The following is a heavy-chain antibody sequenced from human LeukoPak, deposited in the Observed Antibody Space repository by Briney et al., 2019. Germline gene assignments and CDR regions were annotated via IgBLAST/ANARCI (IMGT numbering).Heavy chain of an antibody. Sequence: GGSLRLSCAASGFTFDDYAMHWVRQAPGKGLEWVSGISWNSGSIGYADSVKGRFTISRDNAKNSLYLQMNSLRAEDTAVYYCAELGITMIGGAWGKGTTVTISS. CDR1: GFTFDDYA. D-gene: IGHD3-10*02. CDR3: AELGITMIGGA. CDR2: ISWNSGSI. V-gene: IGHV3-9*01. J-gene: IGHJ6*04.